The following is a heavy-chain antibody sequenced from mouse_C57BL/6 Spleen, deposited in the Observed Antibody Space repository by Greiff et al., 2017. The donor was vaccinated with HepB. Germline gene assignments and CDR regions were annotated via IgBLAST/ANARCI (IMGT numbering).Heavy chain of an antibody. Sequence: VKLQQPGAELVMPGASVKLSCKASGYTFTSYWMHWVKQRPGQGLEWIGEIDPSDSYTNYNQKFKGKSTLTVDKSSSTAYMQLSSLTSEDSAVYYCLRYFDVWGTGTTVTVSS. J-gene: IGHJ1*03. V-gene: IGHV1-69*01. CDR2: IDPSDSYT. CDR3: LRYFDV. CDR1: GYTFTSYW.